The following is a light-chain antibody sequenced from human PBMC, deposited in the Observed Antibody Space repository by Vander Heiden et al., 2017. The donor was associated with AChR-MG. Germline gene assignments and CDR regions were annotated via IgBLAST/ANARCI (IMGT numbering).Light chain of an antibody. CDR2: QVS. V-gene: IGKV2-30*02. CDR3: RHGKDWPYT. J-gene: IGKJ2*01. Sequence: DIVMTQSPLSLPVTLGQPASLSCRSSQSLVHSDGNTYLNWFQQRPGQSPRRLIYQVSNRDSGVPDRFSASGSGTDFTLVISRVEAEDVGVYYCRHGKDWPYTFGPGTKLEIK. CDR1: QSLVHSDGNTY.